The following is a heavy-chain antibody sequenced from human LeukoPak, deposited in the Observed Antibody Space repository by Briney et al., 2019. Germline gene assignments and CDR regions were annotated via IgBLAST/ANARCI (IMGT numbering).Heavy chain of an antibody. D-gene: IGHD7-27*01. Sequence: SETLSLTCNVSGGSINSNTYNWGWVRQPPGKGLEWIGIIYISGRTFYRSSLKSRVTMSVDTSKNQFSLNLSSVTAADTAVYYCAREVWADHAFDIWGQGTMVTVSS. V-gene: IGHV4-39*07. CDR2: IYISGRT. CDR3: AREVWADHAFDI. J-gene: IGHJ3*02. CDR1: GGSINSNTYN.